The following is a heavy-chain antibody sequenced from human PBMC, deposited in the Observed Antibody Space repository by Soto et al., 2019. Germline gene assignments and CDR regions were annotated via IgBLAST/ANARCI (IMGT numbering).Heavy chain of an antibody. CDR3: ARAYYSGLGRGRSMDV. CDR2: VSYSGGT. CDR1: GGSVSSGSYY. D-gene: IGHD3-10*01. J-gene: IGHJ6*02. V-gene: IGHV4-61*01. Sequence: QVQLQESGPGLVKASETLSLTCTVSGGSVSSGSYYWTWIRQPPGKGLEWIGYVSYSGGTNYNPSLRSRVTISVDTSKNRFSLRLSSVIAADTAVYYCARAYYSGLGRGRSMDVWGQGTTVTVSS.